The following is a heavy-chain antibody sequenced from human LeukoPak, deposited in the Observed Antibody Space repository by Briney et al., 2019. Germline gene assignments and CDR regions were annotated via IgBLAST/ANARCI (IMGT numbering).Heavy chain of an antibody. J-gene: IGHJ4*02. CDR1: GGSISSSSYY. Sequence: PSETLSLTSSVSGGSISSSSYYWGWIRQPPGKGLEWIGSIYYSGSTYYNPSLKSRVTISVDTSKSQFSLKLSSVTAAETAVYCCARLGAYGDYRAAPFDYWGQGTLVTVSS. CDR2: IYYSGST. CDR3: ARLGAYGDYRAAPFDY. V-gene: IGHV4-39*01. D-gene: IGHD4-17*01.